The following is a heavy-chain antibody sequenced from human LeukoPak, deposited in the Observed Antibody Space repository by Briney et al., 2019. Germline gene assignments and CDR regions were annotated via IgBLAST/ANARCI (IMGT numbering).Heavy chain of an antibody. D-gene: IGHD3-22*01. J-gene: IGHJ4*02. CDR1: GGSISSYY. V-gene: IGHV4-4*07. CDR2: IYTSGST. Sequence: SETLSLTCTVSGGSISSYYWSWIRQPAGKGLDWIGRIYTSGSTNYNPSLKSRVTMSVDTSKNQFSLKLSSVTAADTAVYYCARDSNDSSGYYLVPQGLFDYWGQGTLVTVSS. CDR3: ARDSNDSSGYYLVPQGLFDY.